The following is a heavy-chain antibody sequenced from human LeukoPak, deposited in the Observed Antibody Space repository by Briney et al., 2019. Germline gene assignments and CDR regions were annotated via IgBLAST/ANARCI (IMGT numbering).Heavy chain of an antibody. D-gene: IGHD3-10*01. CDR2: INPNSGGT. CDR1: GYAFTGYY. CDR3: ARGGPEGTADDASDI. V-gene: IGHV1-2*02. Sequence: ASVKVSCKVSGYAFTGYYMHWVRQAPGQGLEWMGWINPNSGGTSYAQKFQDRVTMTRDTSISTAYVELGSLRSDDTAVYFCARGGPEGTADDASDIWGQGTVVTVSS. J-gene: IGHJ3*02.